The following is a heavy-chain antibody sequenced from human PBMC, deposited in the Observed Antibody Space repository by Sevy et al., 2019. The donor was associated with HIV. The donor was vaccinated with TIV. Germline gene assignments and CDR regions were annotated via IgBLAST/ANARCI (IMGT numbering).Heavy chain of an antibody. D-gene: IGHD6-6*01. J-gene: IGHJ6*02. CDR1: GFTFTNHW. Sequence: GGSLRLSCAASGFTFTNHWMNWVRQAPGKGLEWVANIKQGGNEKYYLDSVRGRFTLSRDNAKNSVSLQMNSLRAEDTAIYYCARGGPLVDAAHIPWGRDVWGQGTTVTVSS. V-gene: IGHV3-7*01. CDR3: ARGGPLVDAAHIPWGRDV. CDR2: IKQGGNEK.